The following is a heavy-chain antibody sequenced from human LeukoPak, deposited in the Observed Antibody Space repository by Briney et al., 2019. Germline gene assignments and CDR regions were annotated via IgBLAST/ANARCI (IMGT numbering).Heavy chain of an antibody. CDR2: ISRSGNTI. CDR3: AGGGFGEAYYYYYYMDV. CDR1: GFTFNIYE. J-gene: IGHJ6*03. V-gene: IGHV3-48*03. D-gene: IGHD3-10*01. Sequence: SGGSLRLSCAASGFTFNIYEMNWVRQAPGKGLEWVSFISRSGNTIYYADSVKGRFTISRDKSMDSLYLQMNSLRAEDTAVYYCAGGGFGEAYYYYYYMDVWGKGTTVTVSS.